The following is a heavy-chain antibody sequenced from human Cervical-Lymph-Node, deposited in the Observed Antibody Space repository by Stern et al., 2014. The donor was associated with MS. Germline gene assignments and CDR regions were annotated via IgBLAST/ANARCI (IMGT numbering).Heavy chain of an antibody. J-gene: IGHJ6*02. Sequence: VQLVESGAEVKKPGASVKVSCKASGYTFTSYYIHWVRQAPGQGLAWTGIINPSGGSTSYAQKFQGSVTMTRDTSTSTVYMELSSLRSEDTAVYYCAREVAGHRLGMMDVWGQGTTVTVSS. CDR3: AREVAGHRLGMMDV. V-gene: IGHV1-46*01. D-gene: IGHD6-19*01. CDR1: GYTFTSYY. CDR2: INPSGGST.